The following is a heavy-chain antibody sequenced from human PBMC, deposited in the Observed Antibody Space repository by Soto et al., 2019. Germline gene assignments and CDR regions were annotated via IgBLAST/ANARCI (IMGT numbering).Heavy chain of an antibody. CDR1: GGTVSSYA. CDR2: FDPEDGET. V-gene: IGHV1-24*01. J-gene: IGHJ4*02. Sequence: XVKVSCKASGGTVSSYAISWVRRAPGQGLEWMGGFDPEDGETIYAQKFQGRVTMTEDTSTDTAYMELSSLTSEDTAVYYCATSSNGGSGWYDYWGQGTLVTVSS. CDR3: ATSSNGGSGWYDY. D-gene: IGHD6-19*01.